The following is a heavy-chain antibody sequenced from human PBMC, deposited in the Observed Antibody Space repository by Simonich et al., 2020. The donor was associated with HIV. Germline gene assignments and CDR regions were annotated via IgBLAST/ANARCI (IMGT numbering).Heavy chain of an antibody. V-gene: IGHV3-74*01. CDR1: GFTFSIYW. D-gene: IGHD6-6*01. CDR2: INSDGSRT. J-gene: IGHJ3*02. CDR3: ARSGGSSSDAFDI. Sequence: EVQLVESGGGLVQPGGSLRLSCAASGFTFSIYWMHWVRQAPGKGLGWVSRINSDGSRTSYADSVKGRFTICRDNAKNTLYLQMNSLRAEDTAVYYCARSGGSSSDAFDIWGQGTMVTVSS.